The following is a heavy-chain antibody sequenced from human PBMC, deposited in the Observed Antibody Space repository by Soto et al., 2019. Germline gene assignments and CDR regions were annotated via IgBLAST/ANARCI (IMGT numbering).Heavy chain of an antibody. CDR1: GYTFTSYA. D-gene: IGHD2-15*01. Sequence: QVQLVQSGAEVKKPGASVKVSCKASGYTFTSYAMHWVRQAPGQRREWMGWINAGNGIRKYSQKFQGRVTITRDTSASTAYMELSSLRSEDTAVYYCARGPGGPDGPGDYWGQGTLVTVSS. J-gene: IGHJ4*02. CDR3: ARGPGGPDGPGDY. V-gene: IGHV1-3*01. CDR2: INAGNGIR.